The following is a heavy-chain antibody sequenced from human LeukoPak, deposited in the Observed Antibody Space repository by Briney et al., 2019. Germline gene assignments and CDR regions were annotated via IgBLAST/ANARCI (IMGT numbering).Heavy chain of an antibody. CDR3: ARENSSSWYKGGDAFDI. J-gene: IGHJ3*02. CDR2: IHHSGST. CDR1: GASISSSYW. V-gene: IGHV4-4*02. D-gene: IGHD6-13*01. Sequence: SETLSLTCAVSGASISSSYWWSWVRQPPGKGLEWIGEIHHSGSTKYNPSLKSRVTISVDKSKNQFSLKLSSVTAADTAVYYCARENSSSWYKGGDAFDIWGQGTMVTVPS.